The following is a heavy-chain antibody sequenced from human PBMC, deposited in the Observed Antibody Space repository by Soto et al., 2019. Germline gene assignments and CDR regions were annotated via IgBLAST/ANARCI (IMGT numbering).Heavy chain of an antibody. J-gene: IGHJ2*01. D-gene: IGHD2-21*01. CDR3: AISFLVFFFQQEDGIHYL. CDR2: ISARGGRS. V-gene: IGHV3-23*01. Sequence: GKGLEWVSGISARGGRSYYADSVKARFTSSRDNSKSTLYLQRKSLRAEDTAVYYFAISFLVFFFQQEDGIHYL.